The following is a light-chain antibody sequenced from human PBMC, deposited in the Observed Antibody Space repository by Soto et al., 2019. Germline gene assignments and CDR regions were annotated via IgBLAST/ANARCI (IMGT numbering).Light chain of an antibody. Sequence: EIVMTQSPASLSVSPGERVTLSCTASQSVSRYLAWYQQIPGQAPRLLIHGASTGAIGVPDRFSGSGSGTEFTLTISSLQSEDSAIYYCHQYKNWPCTFGQGTKVEI. CDR1: QSVSRY. V-gene: IGKV3-15*01. CDR3: HQYKNWPCT. J-gene: IGKJ1*01. CDR2: GAS.